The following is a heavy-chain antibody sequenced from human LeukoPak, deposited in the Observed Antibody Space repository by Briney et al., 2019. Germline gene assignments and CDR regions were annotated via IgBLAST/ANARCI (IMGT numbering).Heavy chain of an antibody. CDR1: GFTFDDYA. V-gene: IGHV3-43*02. CDR3: AKDNAITAGKLAFDY. Sequence: TGGSLRLSCAASGFTFDDYAMHWVRQAPGKGLEWVSLISWDGGSTYYADSVKGRFTISRDNSKNSLYLQMNSLRTEDTALYYCAKDNAITAGKLAFDYWGQGTLVTVSS. J-gene: IGHJ4*02. D-gene: IGHD6-13*01. CDR2: ISWDGGST.